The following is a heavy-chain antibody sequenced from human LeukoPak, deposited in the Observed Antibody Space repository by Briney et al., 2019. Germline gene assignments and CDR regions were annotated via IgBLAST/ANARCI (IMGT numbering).Heavy chain of an antibody. J-gene: IGHJ4*02. CDR3: AKVRRVQLWAVFDY. V-gene: IGHV3-9*01. CDR2: ISWNSGSI. CDR1: GFTFDDYA. D-gene: IGHD5-18*01. Sequence: GGSLRLSCAASGFTFDDYAMPWVRQAPGKGLEWVSGISWNSGSIGYADSVKGRFTTSRDNAKNSLYLQMNSLRAEDTALYYCAKVRRVQLWAVFDYWGQGTLVTVSS.